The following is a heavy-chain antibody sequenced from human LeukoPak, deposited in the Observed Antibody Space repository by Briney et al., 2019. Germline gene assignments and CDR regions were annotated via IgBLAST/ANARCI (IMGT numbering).Heavy chain of an antibody. CDR2: ISNNGSDI. V-gene: IGHV3-48*03. CDR1: GFTFSTYE. CDR3: ARDGPPYYYDSSGYYGLRGILGY. J-gene: IGHJ4*02. Sequence: GGSLRLSCAASGFTFSTYEMNWVRQAPGKGLEWVSYISNNGSDIYYVDSVEGRFTISRDNAKNSLYLQMNSLRAEDTAVYYCARDGPPYYYDSSGYYGLRGILGYWGQGTLVTVSS. D-gene: IGHD3-22*01.